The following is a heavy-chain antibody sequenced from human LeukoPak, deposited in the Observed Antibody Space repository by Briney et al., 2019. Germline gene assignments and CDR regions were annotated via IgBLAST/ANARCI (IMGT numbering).Heavy chain of an antibody. V-gene: IGHV3-30*02. CDR1: GFTFSSYG. CDR3: AKRSVDTAMVNYFDY. J-gene: IGHJ4*02. D-gene: IGHD5-18*01. CDR2: IRYDGSNK. Sequence: GGSLRLSCAASGFTFSSYGMHWVRQAPGKGLEWVAFIRYDGSNKYYADSVKGRFTISRDNSKNTLYLQMNSLRAEDTAVYYCAKRSVDTAMVNYFDYWGQGTLVTVSS.